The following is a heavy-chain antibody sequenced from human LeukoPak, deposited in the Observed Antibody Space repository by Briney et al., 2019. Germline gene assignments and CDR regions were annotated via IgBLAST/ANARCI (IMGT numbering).Heavy chain of an antibody. D-gene: IGHD3-3*01. CDR2: INPNSGGT. V-gene: IGHV1-2*02. CDR3: ARGSLGDFFDY. J-gene: IGHJ4*02. Sequence: ASVKVSCKATGYTFTGYYMHWVRQAPGQGLEWMGWINPNSGGTNYAQKLQGRVTMTTDTSTSTAYMELRSLRSDDTAVYYCARGSLGDFFDYWGQGTLVTVSS. CDR1: GYTFTGYY.